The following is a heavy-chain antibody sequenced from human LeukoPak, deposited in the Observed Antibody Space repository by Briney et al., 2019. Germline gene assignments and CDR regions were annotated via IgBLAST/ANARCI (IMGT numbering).Heavy chain of an antibody. D-gene: IGHD4/OR15-4a*01. CDR2: ISAYNGNT. Sequence: GASVKVSCKASGYTFTSYGISWVRQAPGQGLEWMGWISAYNGNTNYAQKLQGRVTMTTDTSTSTAYMELRSLRSDDTAVYYCARDPGEDGAQNYYGMDVWGQGTTVTVSS. CDR3: ARDPGEDGAQNYYGMDV. CDR1: GYTFTSYG. J-gene: IGHJ6*02. V-gene: IGHV1-18*01.